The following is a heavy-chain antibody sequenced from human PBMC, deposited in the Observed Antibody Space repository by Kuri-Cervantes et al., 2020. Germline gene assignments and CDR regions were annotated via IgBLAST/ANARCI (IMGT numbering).Heavy chain of an antibody. J-gene: IGHJ6*03. V-gene: IGHV4-59*12. CDR1: GGSISSYY. CDR2: IYYSGST. D-gene: IGHD3-10*01. Sequence: SETLSLTCTVSGGSISSYYWSWIRQPPGKGLEWIGYIYYSGSTNYNPSLKSRVTISVDTSKNQFSLKLSSVTAADTAVYYCARLPYYGCYYYMDVWGKGTTVTVSS. CDR3: ARLPYYGCYYYMDV.